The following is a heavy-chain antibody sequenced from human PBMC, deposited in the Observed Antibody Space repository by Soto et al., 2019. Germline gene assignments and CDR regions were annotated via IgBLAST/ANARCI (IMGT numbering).Heavy chain of an antibody. V-gene: IGHV4-34*01. CDR3: ARNRAFDI. Sequence: QVQLQQWGAGLLKPSETLSLTCRVYGGSFSGYSWSWIRQPPGKGLEWIAEINHSGSIYYNPSLESRVTISADTPENQFSLKLNSVTAADTAVYYCARNRAFDIWGQGATVTVSP. CDR2: INHSGSI. CDR1: GGSFSGYS. J-gene: IGHJ3*02.